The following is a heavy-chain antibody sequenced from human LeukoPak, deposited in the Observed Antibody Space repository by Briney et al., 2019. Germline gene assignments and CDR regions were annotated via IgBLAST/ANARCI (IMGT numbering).Heavy chain of an antibody. CDR1: GGSISSSNW. D-gene: IGHD6-19*01. CDR3: ARGGLYSSGWYGGDFDY. CDR2: IYHSGST. J-gene: IGHJ4*02. Sequence: PSETLSLTCAVSGGSISSSNWWSWVRQPPGKGLEWIGEIYHSGSTNYNPPLKSRVTISVDKSKNQFSLKLSSVTAADTAVYYCARGGLYSSGWYGGDFDYWGQGTLVTVSS. V-gene: IGHV4-4*02.